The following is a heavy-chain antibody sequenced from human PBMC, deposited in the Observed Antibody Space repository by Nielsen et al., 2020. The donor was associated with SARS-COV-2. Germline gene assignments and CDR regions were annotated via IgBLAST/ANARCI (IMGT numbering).Heavy chain of an antibody. Sequence: ASVKVSCKASGYTFTSYGISWVRQAPGQGLEWMGWISAYNGNTNYAQKLQGRVTMTTDTSTSTAYMELRSLRSDDTAVYYCARGGRKKSIFGVVIIPNNWFDPWGQGTLVTVSS. CDR1: GYTFTSYG. CDR2: ISAYNGNT. J-gene: IGHJ5*02. D-gene: IGHD3-3*01. V-gene: IGHV1-18*01. CDR3: ARGGRKKSIFGVVIIPNNWFDP.